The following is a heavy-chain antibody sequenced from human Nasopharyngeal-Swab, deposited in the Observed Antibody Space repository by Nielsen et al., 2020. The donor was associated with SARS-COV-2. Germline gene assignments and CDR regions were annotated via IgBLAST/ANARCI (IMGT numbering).Heavy chain of an antibody. CDR1: GFTFSSYS. J-gene: IGHJ6*02. D-gene: IGHD2-21*01. CDR3: ARLFLGMDV. CDR2: ISYDGSNK. V-gene: IGHV3-30*03. Sequence: GGSLRLSCAASGFTFSSYSMNWVRQAPGKGLEWVAVISYDGSNKYYADSVKGRFTISRDNSKNTLYLQMNSLRAEDTAVYYCARLFLGMDVWGQGTTVTVSS.